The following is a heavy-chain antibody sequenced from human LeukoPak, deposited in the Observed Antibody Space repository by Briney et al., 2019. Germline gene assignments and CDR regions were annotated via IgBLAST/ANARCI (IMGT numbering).Heavy chain of an antibody. CDR1: GFTFSSYC. CDR2: INGGGGTT. V-gene: IGHV3-23*01. CDR3: AKLSSSWSRTYLEC. Sequence: GGSLRLSCVASGFTFSSYCMSWVRQAPGKGLEWVSSINGGGGTTYNADSVKGRFTISRDNSKNTLYLQMNSLRAEDTALYYCAKLSSSWSRTYLECWGQGTLVTVSS. J-gene: IGHJ4*02. D-gene: IGHD6-13*01.